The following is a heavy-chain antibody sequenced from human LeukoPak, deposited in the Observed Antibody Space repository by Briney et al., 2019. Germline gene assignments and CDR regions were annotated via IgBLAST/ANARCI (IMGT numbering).Heavy chain of an antibody. V-gene: IGHV4-61*02. CDR1: GGSISSGSYY. D-gene: IGHD1-26*01. Sequence: SQTLSLTCTVSGGSISSGSYYWSWIRQPAGTGLEWIGRIYTSGSTNYNPSLKSRVTISVDTSKNQFSLKLSSVTAADTAVYYCARGKVGATTTPHYYYYYMDVWGKGTTVTVSS. CDR2: IYTSGST. J-gene: IGHJ6*03. CDR3: ARGKVGATTTPHYYYYYMDV.